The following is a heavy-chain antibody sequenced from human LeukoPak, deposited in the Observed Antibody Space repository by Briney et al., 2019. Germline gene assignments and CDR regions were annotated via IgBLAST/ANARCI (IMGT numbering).Heavy chain of an antibody. V-gene: IGHV4-59*08. J-gene: IGHJ4*02. CDR2: IYYSGST. D-gene: IGHD3-10*01. CDR1: GGSISSYY. CDR3: AGAGWVAELLWSY. Sequence: SETLSLTCTVSGGSISSYYWSWIRQPPGKGLEWIGYIYYSGSTNYNPSLKSRVTISVDTSKNQCSLKLSSGTAADTAVYSWAGAGWVAELLWSYWGQGNPLTVS.